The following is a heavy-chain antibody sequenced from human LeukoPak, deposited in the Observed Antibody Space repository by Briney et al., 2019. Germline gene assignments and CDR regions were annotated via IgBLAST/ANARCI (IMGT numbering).Heavy chain of an antibody. J-gene: IGHJ4*02. CDR3: ARGGIPYCSSTSCPYYFDY. CDR2: IYHSGST. V-gene: IGHV4-30-2*01. Sequence: SETLSLTCAVSGGSISSGGYSWSWIRQPPGKGLEWIGYIYHSGSTNYNPSLKSRVTISVDTSKNQFSLKLSSVTAADTAVYYCARGGIPYCSSTSCPYYFDYWGQGTLVTVSS. CDR1: GGSISSGGYS. D-gene: IGHD2-2*01.